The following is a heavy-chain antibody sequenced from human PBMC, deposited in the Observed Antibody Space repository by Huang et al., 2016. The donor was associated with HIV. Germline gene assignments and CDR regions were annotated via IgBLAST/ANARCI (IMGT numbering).Heavy chain of an antibody. J-gene: IGHJ6*03. Sequence: QVQLQQWGAGLLRPSETLSLTCAVYGGSFSGYYGSGIRQPPGKGLEWIGEINNRESTNYNPSLKSRVTISVDTSRNQFSLTLTSVTAADTAVYYCARGQGGYYYYYMDVWGKGTTVTVSS. CDR2: INNREST. CDR3: ARGQGGYYYYYMDV. V-gene: IGHV4-34*01. CDR1: GGSFSGYY.